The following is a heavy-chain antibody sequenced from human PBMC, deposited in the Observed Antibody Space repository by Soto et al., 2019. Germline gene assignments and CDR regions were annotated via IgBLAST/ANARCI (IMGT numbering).Heavy chain of an antibody. Sequence: SVKVSCMASGGTFTSYAISWVRQATGQGLAWMGGIIPTSGTANYAQKFQGRVTITPDESTSTAYMELSSLSSEDTAVYYWARELCSYYEEVYYYYGMDVWGQGTTVTVS. J-gene: IGHJ6*02. CDR2: IIPTSGTA. CDR1: GGTFTSYA. V-gene: IGHV1-69*13. CDR3: ARELCSYYEEVYYYYGMDV. D-gene: IGHD4-4*01.